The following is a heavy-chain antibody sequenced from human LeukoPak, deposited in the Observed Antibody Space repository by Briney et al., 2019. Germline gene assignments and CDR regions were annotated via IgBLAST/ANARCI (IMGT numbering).Heavy chain of an antibody. CDR1: GGSISSYY. CDR2: IYYSGST. V-gene: IGHV4-59*08. D-gene: IGHD1-26*01. J-gene: IGHJ5*02. CDR3: ARRTYSWANWFDP. Sequence: SETLSLTCTVSGGSISSYYWSWIRQPPGKGLEWIGYIYYSGSTNYNPSLKSRVTISVDTSKNQFSLKLSSVTAADTAVYYCARRTYSWANWFDPWGQGTLVTVSS.